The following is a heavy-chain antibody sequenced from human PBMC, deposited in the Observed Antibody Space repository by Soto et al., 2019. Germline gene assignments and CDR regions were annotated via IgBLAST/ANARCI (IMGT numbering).Heavy chain of an antibody. Sequence: VSCPTLVNPTETLTLTCTFSGCSLTSPGMCXSWIRQPPGKALEWLALIERDDDDKYYSTSLKTRLTISKDTRKNQVVLTMANMDPADTGTYYCARSIRGPRRFNGMDVWGQGTTVTVSS. J-gene: IGHJ6*02. D-gene: IGHD1-20*01. CDR2: IERDDDDK. CDR1: GCSLTSPGMC. CDR3: ARSIRGPRRFNGMDV. V-gene: IGHV2-70*13.